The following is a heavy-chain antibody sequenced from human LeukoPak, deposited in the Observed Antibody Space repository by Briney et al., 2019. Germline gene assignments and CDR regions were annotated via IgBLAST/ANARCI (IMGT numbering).Heavy chain of an antibody. Sequence: GGSLRLSCAASGFTFGNYWMHWVRQAPGKGLVWVSCINSDGSSTTYADSVKGRFTISRDNAKNTLYLQMNSLRAEDTAVYYCAKERTGSGSYFDYWGQGTLVTVSS. CDR3: AKERTGSGSYFDY. CDR2: INSDGSST. V-gene: IGHV3-74*01. CDR1: GFTFGNYW. J-gene: IGHJ4*02. D-gene: IGHD3-10*01.